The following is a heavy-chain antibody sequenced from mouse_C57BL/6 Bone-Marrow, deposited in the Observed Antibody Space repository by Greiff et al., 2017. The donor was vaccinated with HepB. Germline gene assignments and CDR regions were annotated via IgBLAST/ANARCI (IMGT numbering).Heavy chain of an antibody. CDR3: ARHDRGNY. CDR2: ISSGGSYT. Sequence: EVMLVESGGDLVKPGGSLKLSCAASGFTFSSYGMSWVRQTPDKRLEWVATISSGGSYTYYPDSVKGRFTISRDNAKNTLYLQMSSLKSEDTAMYYCARHDRGNYWGQGTTLTVSS. J-gene: IGHJ2*01. CDR1: GFTFSSYG. V-gene: IGHV5-6*01.